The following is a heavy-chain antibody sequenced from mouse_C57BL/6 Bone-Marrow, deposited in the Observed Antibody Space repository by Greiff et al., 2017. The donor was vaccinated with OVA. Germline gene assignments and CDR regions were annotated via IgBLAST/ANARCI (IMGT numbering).Heavy chain of an antibody. Sequence: EVQLQQSGPELVKPGASVKISCKASGYTFTDYYLNWVKQSHGKSLEWIGDINPNNGGTSYNQKFKGKDTLTVEKSSSTAYMALRSLTSDDSAVYYCAREGGNYEGFAYWGQGTLVTVSA. CDR1: GYTFTDYY. CDR2: INPNNGGT. J-gene: IGHJ3*01. D-gene: IGHD2-1*01. CDR3: AREGGNYEGFAY. V-gene: IGHV1-26*01.